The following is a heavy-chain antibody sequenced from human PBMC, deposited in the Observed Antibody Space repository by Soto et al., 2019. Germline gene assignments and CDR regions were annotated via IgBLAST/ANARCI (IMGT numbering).Heavy chain of an antibody. CDR2: IKSKTDGGTT. D-gene: IGHD3-3*01. CDR1: GFTFSNAW. J-gene: IGHJ6*02. CDR3: TTDPRQMSIFGVAEYYYGMDV. Sequence: GGSLRLSCAASGFTFSNAWMSWVRQAPGKGLEWVGRIKSKTDGGTTDYAAPVKGRFTISRDDSKNTLYLQMNSLKTEDTAVYYCTTDPRQMSIFGVAEYYYGMDVWGQGTTVTVSS. V-gene: IGHV3-15*01.